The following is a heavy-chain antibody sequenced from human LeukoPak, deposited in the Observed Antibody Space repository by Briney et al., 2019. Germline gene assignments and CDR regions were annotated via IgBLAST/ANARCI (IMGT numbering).Heavy chain of an antibody. V-gene: IGHV1-69*05. CDR1: GGTFSSYA. Sequence: SVKVSCKASGGTFSSYAISWVRQAPGQGLEWMGGIIPIFGTANYAQKFQGRVTITTDESTSTAYMELSSLRSEDTAVYYCARHDSSGYYYEYYFDYWGLGTLVTVSS. CDR2: IIPIFGTA. D-gene: IGHD3-22*01. CDR3: ARHDSSGYYYEYYFDY. J-gene: IGHJ4*02.